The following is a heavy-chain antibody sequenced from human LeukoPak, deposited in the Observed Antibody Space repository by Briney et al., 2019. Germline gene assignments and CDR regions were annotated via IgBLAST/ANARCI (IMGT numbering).Heavy chain of an antibody. CDR2: IYTSGST. CDR3: ARGKTAYPFDP. CDR1: GGSISSSSYH. J-gene: IGHJ5*02. Sequence: SETLSLTCTVSGGSISSSSYHWSWIRQPAGKGLEWIGRIYTSGSTNYNPSLKSRVTMSVDTPKNQFSLKLSSVTAADTAVYYCARGKTAYPFDPWGQGTLVTVSP. V-gene: IGHV4-61*02.